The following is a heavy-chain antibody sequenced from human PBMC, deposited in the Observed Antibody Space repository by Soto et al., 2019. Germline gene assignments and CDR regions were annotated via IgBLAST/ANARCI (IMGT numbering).Heavy chain of an antibody. V-gene: IGHV3-53*01. CDR1: GFVVSRNY. CDR3: ARSPYCGTECNSGYLDF. J-gene: IGHJ4*02. D-gene: IGHD2-21*01. CDR2: MYSDGKT. Sequence: GGSLRLSCATAGFVVSRNYMHWVRQAPGKGLEWVSVMYSDGKTYYAESVKGRFTISRDNSKSTVFLHMKSLRAEDTAVYYCARSPYCGTECNSGYLDFWGQGSLVTVSS.